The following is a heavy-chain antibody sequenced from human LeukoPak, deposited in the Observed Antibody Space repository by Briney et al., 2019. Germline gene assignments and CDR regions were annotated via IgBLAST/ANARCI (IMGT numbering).Heavy chain of an antibody. V-gene: IGHV1-18*01. CDR3: ARAPYDIYYYYMDV. J-gene: IGHJ6*03. D-gene: IGHD3-22*01. CDR2: ISAYNGNT. CDR1: GYTFTSYG. Sequence: ASVKVSCKASGYTFTSYGISWVRQAPGQGLEWMGWISAYNGNTNYAQKLQGRVTMTTDTSTSTAYMELRSLRSDDTAVYYCARAPYDIYYYYMDVWGKATTVTVSS.